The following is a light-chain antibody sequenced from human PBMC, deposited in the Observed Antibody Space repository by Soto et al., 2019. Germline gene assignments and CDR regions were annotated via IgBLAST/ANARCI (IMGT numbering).Light chain of an antibody. V-gene: IGKV3-20*01. J-gene: IGKJ1*01. CDR2: GAS. CDR3: QQCGDSPPWT. Sequence: IVMTHSPATLSVSPGERATLSFRASQSVSILLAWCQQQPGQAPRLLIYGASSRATGIPDRFSGSGSETDFTLTISRLEPEDFAVYYCQQCGDSPPWTFGQGTKV. CDR1: QSVSIL.